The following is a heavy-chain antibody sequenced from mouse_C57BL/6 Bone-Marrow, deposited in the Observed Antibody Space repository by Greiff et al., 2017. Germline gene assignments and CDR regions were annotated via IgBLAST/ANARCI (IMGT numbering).Heavy chain of an antibody. CDR2: ISDGGSYT. CDR1: GFTFSSYA. V-gene: IGHV5-4*03. D-gene: IGHD1-1*01. CDR3: ARGIYGGY. J-gene: IGHJ3*02. Sequence: EVKVVESGGGLVKPGGSLKLSCAASGFTFSSYAMSWVRQTPEKRLEWVATISDGGSYTYYPDNVKGRFTISRDNAKNNLYLQMSHLKSEDTAMYYCARGIYGGYWGQGTLVTVSA.